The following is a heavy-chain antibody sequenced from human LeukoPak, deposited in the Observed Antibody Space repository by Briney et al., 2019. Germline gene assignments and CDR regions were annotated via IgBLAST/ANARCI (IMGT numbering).Heavy chain of an antibody. V-gene: IGHV3-23*01. CDR3: AKDREYSYVYDAFDI. J-gene: IGHJ3*02. CDR2: MSGSGGST. Sequence: GGSLRLSCAASGFTFSSYAMSWVRQAPGKGLKWVSGMSGSGGSTYYADSVKGRFTISRDNSKNTLYLQMNTLRAGDTAVYYCAKDREYSYVYDAFDIWGQGTLVTVSS. CDR1: GFTFSSYA. D-gene: IGHD3-16*01.